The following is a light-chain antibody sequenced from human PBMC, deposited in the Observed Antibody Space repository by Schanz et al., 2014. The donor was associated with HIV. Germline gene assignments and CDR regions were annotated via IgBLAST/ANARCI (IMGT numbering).Light chain of an antibody. CDR2: EVS. J-gene: IGLJ2*01. CDR3: SSYTTSSTLV. CDR1: SSDVGGYNY. V-gene: IGLV2-14*01. Sequence: QSALTQPASVSGSPGQSITISCTGTSSDVGGYNYAAWYQQHPGKAPKLMIYEVSKRPSGISNRFSGSKSANTASLTISGLQAEDEADYYCSSYTTSSTLVFGGGTKLTVL.